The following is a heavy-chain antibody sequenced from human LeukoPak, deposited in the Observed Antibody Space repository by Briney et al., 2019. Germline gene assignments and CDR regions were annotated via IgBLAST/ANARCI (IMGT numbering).Heavy chain of an antibody. CDR3: ARVGYYDSSGYYQYYFDY. J-gene: IGHJ4*02. CDR1: VDSVSINSAA. D-gene: IGHD3-22*01. V-gene: IGHV6-1*01. CDR2: TYYKSKWYN. Sequence: SQTLSLTCAISVDSVSINSAAWNWIRQSPSRGLEWLGRTYYKSKWYNDSAGSVKSRITNNPDTSKNQFSLQLNSVTPEDTAVYYCARVGYYDSSGYYQYYFDYWGQGTLVTVSS.